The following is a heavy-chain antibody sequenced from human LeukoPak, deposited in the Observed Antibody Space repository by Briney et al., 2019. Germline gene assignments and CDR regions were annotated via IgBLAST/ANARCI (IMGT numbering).Heavy chain of an antibody. CDR1: GFTFSSYG. D-gene: IGHD3-3*01. Sequence: GGSLRLSCAASGFTFSSYGMHWVRQAPGKGLEWVAVISYDGSNKYYADFVKGRFTISRDNSKNTLYLQMNSLRAEDTAVYYCARDQHYDFWSANDYWGQGTLVTVSS. CDR3: ARDQHYDFWSANDY. J-gene: IGHJ4*02. V-gene: IGHV3-30*19. CDR2: ISYDGSNK.